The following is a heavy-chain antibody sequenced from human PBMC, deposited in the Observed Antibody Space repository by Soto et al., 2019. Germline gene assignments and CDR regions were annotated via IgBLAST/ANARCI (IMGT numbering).Heavy chain of an antibody. CDR2: ISWDGGIT. D-gene: IGHD3-9*01. J-gene: IGHJ4*02. V-gene: IGHV3-43*01. CDR3: AKARYDILTGRKRYFDS. Sequence: GGSLRLCCAASGFPFDAYTMHWVRQAPGKGLEWVSLISWDGGITNYVDSVKGRFTISRDNSKNSLYLQMNSLRTEDTAFYYYAKARYDILTGRKRYFDSWGQGTLVTVSS. CDR1: GFPFDAYT.